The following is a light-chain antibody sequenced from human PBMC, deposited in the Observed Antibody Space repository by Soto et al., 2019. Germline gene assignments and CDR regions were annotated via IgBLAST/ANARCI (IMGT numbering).Light chain of an antibody. CDR3: CSYAGSYTYV. V-gene: IGLV2-11*01. Sequence: QSVLTQPRSVSGSPGQSVTISCTGTSSDVGGYNYVSWYQQHPGKAPKLMIYDVSQRPSGVSDRFSGSKSGNTASLTISGLQAEDEADYYCCSYAGSYTYVFGTGTKVTV. CDR2: DVS. J-gene: IGLJ1*01. CDR1: SSDVGGYNY.